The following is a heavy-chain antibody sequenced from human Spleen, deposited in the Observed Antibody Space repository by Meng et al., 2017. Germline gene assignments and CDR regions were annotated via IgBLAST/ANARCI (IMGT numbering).Heavy chain of an antibody. Sequence: GESLKISCAASGFTFSSYAMHWVRQAPGKGLEWVSVIYSGGNTYYADSVKGRCTISRDNSKNTLYLQMNGLRAEDTAVYYCAKGGITNYYDSSGYYSAAFDIWGQGTMVTVSS. CDR1: GFTFSSYA. V-gene: IGHV3-23*03. CDR3: AKGGITNYYDSSGYYSAAFDI. J-gene: IGHJ3*02. CDR2: IYSGGNT. D-gene: IGHD3-22*01.